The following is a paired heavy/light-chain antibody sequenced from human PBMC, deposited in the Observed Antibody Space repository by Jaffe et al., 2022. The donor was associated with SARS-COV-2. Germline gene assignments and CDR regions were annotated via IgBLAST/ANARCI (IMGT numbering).Light chain of an antibody. Sequence: EIVLTQSPATLSLSPGERATLSCTASQSASTFLAWYQQRPGQAPRLLIYDASHRAPGIPGRFSGSGSGTDFTLTISSLEPEDFADYYCQQRQNWPPSFGGGTRVEIK. CDR1: QSASTF. CDR2: DAS. V-gene: IGKV3-11*01. CDR3: QQRQNWPPS. J-gene: IGKJ4*01.
Heavy chain of an antibody. CDR3: ATEKRSRMDF. J-gene: IGHJ6*04. CDR1: EYTFTNYE. Sequence: QVQLVQSGTAVGKPGASMKVSCQASEYTFTNYEINWVRQAPGQGLEWMGWMNPKSGNTGYAPKFQGRVNMTRDTSTATAYLQVSSLTSDDTAVYYCATEKRSRMDFWGEGTTLVVSS. V-gene: IGHV1-8*02. D-gene: IGHD3-10*01. CDR2: MNPKSGNT.